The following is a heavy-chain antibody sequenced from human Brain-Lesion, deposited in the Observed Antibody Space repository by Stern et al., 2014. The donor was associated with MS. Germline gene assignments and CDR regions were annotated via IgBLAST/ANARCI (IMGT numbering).Heavy chain of an antibody. Sequence: QLVESGSGQAKPSQTLSLTCAVSGGSISSGGSSWNWIRQPPGKGLEWIGFIYHSGGTHYNPSLQGRVFISVDTSKNQFALNLRSVTAADTAVYYCARGGVIYTQDRNGFDVWGQGTMVTVSS. V-gene: IGHV4-30-2*01. D-gene: IGHD2-21*01. CDR1: GGSISSGGSS. CDR3: ARGGVIYTQDRNGFDV. J-gene: IGHJ3*01. CDR2: IYHSGGT.